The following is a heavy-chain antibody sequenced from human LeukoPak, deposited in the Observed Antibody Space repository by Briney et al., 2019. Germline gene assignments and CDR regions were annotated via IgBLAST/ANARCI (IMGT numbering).Heavy chain of an antibody. CDR1: GVTLSSYA. CDR2: ISSGSSAI. CDR3: ARGGSHYYDSMDY. J-gene: IGHJ4*02. Sequence: GGSLRLSCAASGVTLSSYAMSWARQAPGKGLEWVSYISSGSSAIYYADSVKGRFTFSRDNAKNSLYLQMNSLRAEDTAVYYCARGGSHYYDSMDYWGQGTLVTVSS. D-gene: IGHD3-22*01. V-gene: IGHV3-48*01.